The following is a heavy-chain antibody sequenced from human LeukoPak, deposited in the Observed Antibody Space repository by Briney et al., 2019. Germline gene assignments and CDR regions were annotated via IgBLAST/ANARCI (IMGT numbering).Heavy chain of an antibody. V-gene: IGHV3-30*02. Sequence: GGSLRLSCAASGFTFSSYGMHWVRQAPGKGLEWVAFIRYDGSNKYYTDSVKGRFTISRDNSKNTLYLQMNSLRAEDTAVYYCASETRRWLVFDYWGQGTLVTVSS. CDR2: IRYDGSNK. CDR1: GFTFSSYG. D-gene: IGHD6-19*01. J-gene: IGHJ4*02. CDR3: ASETRRWLVFDY.